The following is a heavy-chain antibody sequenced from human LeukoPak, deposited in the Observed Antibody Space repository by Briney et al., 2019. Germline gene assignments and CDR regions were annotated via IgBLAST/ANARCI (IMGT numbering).Heavy chain of an antibody. CDR3: AKGKYSSSWYCFDY. D-gene: IGHD6-13*01. V-gene: IGHV3-23*01. CDR1: GFTFSSYA. CDR2: ISGSGGST. Sequence: GGSLRLSCAASGFTFSSYAMSWVRQAPGKGLEWVSAISGSGGSTYYADSVKGQFTISRDNSKNTLYLQMDSLRAEDTAIYYCAKGKYSSSWYCFDYWGQGTLVTVSS. J-gene: IGHJ4*02.